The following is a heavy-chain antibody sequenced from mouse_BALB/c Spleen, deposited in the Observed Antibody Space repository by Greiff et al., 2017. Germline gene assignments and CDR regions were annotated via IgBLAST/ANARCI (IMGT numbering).Heavy chain of an antibody. Sequence: EVQGVESGGGLVKPGGSLKLSCAASGFTFSDYYMYWVRQTPEKRLEWVATISDGGSYTYYPGSVKGRFTISRDNAKNNLYLQMSSLKSEDTAMYYCARDQDSSGGTMDYWGQGTSVTVSS. CDR1: GFTFSDYY. V-gene: IGHV5-4*02. CDR2: ISDGGSYT. CDR3: ARDQDSSGGTMDY. D-gene: IGHD3-2*01. J-gene: IGHJ4*01.